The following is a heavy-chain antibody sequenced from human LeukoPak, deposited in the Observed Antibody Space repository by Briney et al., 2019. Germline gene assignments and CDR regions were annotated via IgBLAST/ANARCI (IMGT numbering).Heavy chain of an antibody. CDR1: GFTFSSYS. Sequence: GGSLRLSCAASGFTFSSYSMNWVRQAPGKGLEWVSSISSSSSYIYYADSVKGRFTISRDNAKNSLYLQVNSLRAEDTAVYYCARERYSGSYPVFDYWGQGTLVTVSS. CDR3: ARERYSGSYPVFDY. D-gene: IGHD1-26*01. V-gene: IGHV3-21*01. CDR2: ISSSSSYI. J-gene: IGHJ4*02.